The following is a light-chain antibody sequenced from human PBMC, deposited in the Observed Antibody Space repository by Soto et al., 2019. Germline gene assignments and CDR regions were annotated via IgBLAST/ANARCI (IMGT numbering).Light chain of an antibody. V-gene: IGLV2-14*01. Sequence: QSALTQPASVSGSPGQSITISCTGTSSDVGGYNYVSWYQQHPGKATKLMIYEVSNRPSGVSNRFSGSKSGNTASLTISGLQAEDEADYYCSSYTSSSTRVFGTGTKLT. J-gene: IGLJ1*01. CDR2: EVS. CDR1: SSDVGGYNY. CDR3: SSYTSSSTRV.